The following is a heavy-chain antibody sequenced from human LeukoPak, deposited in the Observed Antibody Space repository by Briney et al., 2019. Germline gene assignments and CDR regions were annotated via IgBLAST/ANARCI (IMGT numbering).Heavy chain of an antibody. CDR1: GFTFSSYW. J-gene: IGHJ4*02. Sequence: GGSLRLSCAASGFTFSSYWMHWVRQAPGKGLEWVSAISGSGGSTYYADSVKGRFTISRDNSKNTLYLQMNSLRAEDTAVYYCASRPNYYDSSGQVDYWGQGTLVTVSS. D-gene: IGHD3-22*01. CDR3: ASRPNYYDSSGQVDY. V-gene: IGHV3-23*01. CDR2: ISGSGGST.